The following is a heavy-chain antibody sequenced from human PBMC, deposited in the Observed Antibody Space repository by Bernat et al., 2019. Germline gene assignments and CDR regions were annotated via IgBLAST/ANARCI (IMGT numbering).Heavy chain of an antibody. CDR3: AREVHLRNEGYYFDN. J-gene: IGHJ4*02. CDR2: IWYDGSNK. V-gene: IGHV3-33*01. CDR1: GFTFSSYG. Sequence: QVQLVESGGGVVQPGRSLRLSCAASGFTFSSYGMHWVRQAPGKGLEWVAVIWYDGSNKYYADSVKGRFIISRDNSKNTVYLQMNSLRVEDTAVYYCAREVHLRNEGYYFDNWGQGTLVTVSS. D-gene: IGHD6-13*01.